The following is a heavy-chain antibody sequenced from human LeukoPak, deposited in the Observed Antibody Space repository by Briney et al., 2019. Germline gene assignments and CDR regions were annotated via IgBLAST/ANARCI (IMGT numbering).Heavy chain of an antibody. CDR2: IIPIFGTA. Sequence: ASVKVSCKASGGTFSSYAISWGRQAPGQGLEWMGGIIPIFGTANYAQKFQGRVTITADKSTSTAYMELSSLRSEDTAVYYCARESCSGGSCYLGAFDIWGQGTMVTVSS. CDR1: GGTFSSYA. D-gene: IGHD2-15*01. J-gene: IGHJ3*02. V-gene: IGHV1-69*06. CDR3: ARESCSGGSCYLGAFDI.